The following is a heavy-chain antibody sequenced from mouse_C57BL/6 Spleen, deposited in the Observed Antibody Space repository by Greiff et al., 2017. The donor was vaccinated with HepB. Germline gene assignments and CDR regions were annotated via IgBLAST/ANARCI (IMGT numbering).Heavy chain of an antibody. J-gene: IGHJ2*01. V-gene: IGHV1S81*02. CDR1: GYTFTSYW. D-gene: IGHD1-1*01. Sequence: ESGAELVKAGASVKMSCKASGYTFTSYWMHWVKQRLGQGLEWFAETNPTNGRTYYNEKFKSKATLTVDTSSSTAYMLLSGPTFEDSAVYYCARIKKIVATYFDYWGQGTTLTVSS. CDR2: TNPTNGRT. CDR3: ARIKKIVATYFDY.